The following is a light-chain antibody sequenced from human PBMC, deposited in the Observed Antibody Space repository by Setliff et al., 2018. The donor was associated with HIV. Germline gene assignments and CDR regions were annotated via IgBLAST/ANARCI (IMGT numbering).Light chain of an antibody. CDR1: TNDIGSFRY. CDR2: EVT. Sequence: QSALAQPASVSGSPGQSITISCTGSTNDIGSFRYVSWYQQHPGKAPKLIIYEVTKRPSGVPDRFSGSKSGNTASLTVSGLQAEDEADYYCSSHGAIGVFGTGTKVTVL. J-gene: IGLJ1*01. V-gene: IGLV2-8*01. CDR3: SSHGAIGV.